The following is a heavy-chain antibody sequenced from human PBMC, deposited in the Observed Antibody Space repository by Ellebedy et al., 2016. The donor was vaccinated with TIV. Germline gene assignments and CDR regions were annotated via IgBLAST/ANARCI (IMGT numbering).Heavy chain of an antibody. V-gene: IGHV3-30*03. Sequence: GESLKISCAASGVTFSSFAMHWVRQAPGKGLEWVAVISYDGSNKNYADSVKGRFTISRDNSKNTLYLQMSSLRAEDTAVYYCATPGASDFDSWGQGTLVTVSS. J-gene: IGHJ4*02. CDR1: GVTFSSFA. CDR3: ATPGASDFDS. D-gene: IGHD1-26*01. CDR2: ISYDGSNK.